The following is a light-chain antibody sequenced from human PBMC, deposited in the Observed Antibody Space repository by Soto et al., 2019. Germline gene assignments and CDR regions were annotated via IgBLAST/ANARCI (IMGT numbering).Light chain of an antibody. CDR1: QGISTW. CDR3: QQANSFPIT. Sequence: DIPRTQSPSSGSASVGDRVTIACRASQGISTWLAWYQQKPGKAPKLLIYEASSLQSGVPSRFRGSGSGTDFTLTISSLQTEDSATYFCQQANSFPITFGQGTRLENK. V-gene: IGKV1-12*01. CDR2: EAS. J-gene: IGKJ5*01.